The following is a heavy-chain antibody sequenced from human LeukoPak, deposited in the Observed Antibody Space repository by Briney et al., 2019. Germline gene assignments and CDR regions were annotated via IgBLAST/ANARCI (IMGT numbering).Heavy chain of an antibody. CDR1: GFTVSSDY. J-gene: IGHJ5*02. Sequence: PGGSLRLSCAASGFTVSSDYMSWVRQAPGKGLEWVGFIRSKDYGGTTQYAASVKGRFTISRDDSKRIAYLQMNSLKTEDTAVYYCTHPGIVGATHSWFDPWGQGTQVTVSS. CDR3: THPGIVGATHSWFDP. CDR2: IRSKDYGGTT. D-gene: IGHD1-26*01. V-gene: IGHV3-49*04.